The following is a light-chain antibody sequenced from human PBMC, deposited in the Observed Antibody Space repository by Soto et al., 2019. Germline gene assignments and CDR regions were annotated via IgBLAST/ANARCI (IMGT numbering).Light chain of an antibody. J-gene: IGKJ3*01. Sequence: EIVMTQSPDTLSVPPGERATLSCRASQSVSSNLAWYQQKPGQAPRLLIYGASTRATGVPARFSGSGSGTEFTLTISSLQSEDFAVYYCQQYNDWLLFTFGPGTKVDIK. CDR2: GAS. CDR3: QQYNDWLLFT. CDR1: QSVSSN. V-gene: IGKV3-15*01.